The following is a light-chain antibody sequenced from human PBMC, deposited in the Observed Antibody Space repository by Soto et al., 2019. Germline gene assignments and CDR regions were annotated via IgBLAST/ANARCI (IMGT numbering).Light chain of an antibody. J-gene: IGKJ1*01. V-gene: IGKV1-5*01. Sequence: DIQMTQSPSTLSASVGDRVTITCRASQSISSWLAWYQQKPGKAPKLLIYDASSLESGVPSRFSGSASGTEFTLPISSLQPDDFATYYCQQYNSYPWTFGQGTKVEIK. CDR1: QSISSW. CDR3: QQYNSYPWT. CDR2: DAS.